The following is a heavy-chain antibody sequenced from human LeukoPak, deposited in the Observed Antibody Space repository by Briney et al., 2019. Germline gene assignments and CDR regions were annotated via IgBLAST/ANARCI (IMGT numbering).Heavy chain of an antibody. D-gene: IGHD3-10*01. V-gene: IGHV3-21*01. Sequence: GGSLRLSCAASGFTVSSNYMSWVRQAPGKGLEWVSSISSSSSYIYYADSVKGRFTISRDNAKNSLYLQMNSLRAEDTAVYYCARDKAVRGVMDYRGQGTLVTVSS. CDR2: ISSSSSYI. J-gene: IGHJ4*02. CDR3: ARDKAVRGVMDY. CDR1: GFTVSSNY.